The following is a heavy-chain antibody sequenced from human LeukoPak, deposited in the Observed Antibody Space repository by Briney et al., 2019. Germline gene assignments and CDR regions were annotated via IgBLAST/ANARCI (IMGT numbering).Heavy chain of an antibody. CDR3: ARDPLDNYDILTGYYTPTFDY. CDR2: INAGNGNT. V-gene: IGHV1-3*01. J-gene: IGHJ4*02. Sequence: GASVKVSCKASGYTFTSYAMHWVRQAPGQRLEWMGWINAGNGNTKYSQKFQGRVTITRDTSASTAYMELSSLRSEGTAVYYCARDPLDNYDILTGYYTPTFDYWGQGTLVTVSS. CDR1: GYTFTSYA. D-gene: IGHD3-9*01.